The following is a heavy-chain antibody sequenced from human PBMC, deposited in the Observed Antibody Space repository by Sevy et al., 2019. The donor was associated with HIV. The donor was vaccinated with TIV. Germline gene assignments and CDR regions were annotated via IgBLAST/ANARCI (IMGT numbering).Heavy chain of an antibody. Sequence: GGSLRLSCAASGFNFSIYGMHWVRRAPGKGLEWVALLWYDGSNKYYADSVKGRFTISRDNSKNTLSLQMNSLRAEDTAVYYCVRGRDYGNFDYWGQGTLVTVSS. CDR1: GFNFSIYG. J-gene: IGHJ4*02. CDR3: VRGRDYGNFDY. V-gene: IGHV3-33*01. CDR2: LWYDGSNK. D-gene: IGHD4-17*01.